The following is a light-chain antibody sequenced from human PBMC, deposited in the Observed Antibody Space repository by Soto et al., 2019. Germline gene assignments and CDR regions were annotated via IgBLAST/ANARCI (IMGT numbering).Light chain of an antibody. V-gene: IGKV4-1*01. Sequence: DIALTQSPDSLVVSLGERATITCKTGRTVLSISNNKNYLAWYQQRPGQPPKLLMYYASTRASGVPDRFIGSGSATEFTLTVAGLQPEDVAVYYCHQYYSRPYSFGQGTRLEI. CDR1: RTVLSISNNKNY. J-gene: IGKJ2*01. CDR2: YAS. CDR3: HQYYSRPYS.